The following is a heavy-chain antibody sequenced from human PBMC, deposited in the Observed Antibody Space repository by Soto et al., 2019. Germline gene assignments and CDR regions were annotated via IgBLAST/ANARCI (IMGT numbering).Heavy chain of an antibody. CDR3: AIIVVRYGDSPMDV. D-gene: IGHD3-22*01. J-gene: IGHJ6*02. CDR2: IIPIFGTA. V-gene: IGHV1-69*06. CDR1: GYTFTSYG. Sequence: SVKVSCKASGYTFTSYGISWVRQAPGQGLEWMGWIIPIFGTANYAQNFQDRVTIIANKSTSTAYMELSSLRAEETAVYSCAIIVVRYGDSPMDVWGQGTTVTVSS.